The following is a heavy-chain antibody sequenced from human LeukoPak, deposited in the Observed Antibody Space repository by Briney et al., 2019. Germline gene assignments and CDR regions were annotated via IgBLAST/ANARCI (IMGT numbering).Heavy chain of an antibody. V-gene: IGHV4-59*01. CDR3: ARDYYDSSGYYFNWFDP. CDR2: IYYSGST. Sequence: PSETLSLTCTVSGGSISSYYWSWLRQPPGKGLEWIGYIYYSGSTNYNPSLKSRVTISVDTSKNQFSLKLSSVTAADTAVYYCARDYYDSSGYYFNWFDPSGQGTLVTVSS. CDR1: GGSISSYY. D-gene: IGHD3-22*01. J-gene: IGHJ5*02.